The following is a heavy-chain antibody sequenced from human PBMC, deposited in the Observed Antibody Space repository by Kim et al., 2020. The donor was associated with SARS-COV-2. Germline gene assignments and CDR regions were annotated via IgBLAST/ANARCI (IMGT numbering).Heavy chain of an antibody. J-gene: IGHJ6*02. V-gene: IGHV4-34*01. D-gene: IGHD3-10*01. CDR3: ARGWPGSMDV. Sequence: STNYHPSLKSRVTISVDTSKNQFSLKLSSVTAADTAVYYCARGWPGSMDVWGQGTTVTVSS. CDR2: ST.